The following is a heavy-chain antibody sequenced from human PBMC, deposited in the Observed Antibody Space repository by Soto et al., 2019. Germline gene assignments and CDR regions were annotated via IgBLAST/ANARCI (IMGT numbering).Heavy chain of an antibody. CDR1: GFSLSTSGVG. Sequence: QITLKESGPTLVKPTQTLTLTCTFSGFSLSTSGVGVGWIRQPPGKALEWLALIYWDDDKRYSPSLKSRLTIXKXTXKNQVVLTMTNMDPVDTATYYCAHRLGAAAGDYFDYWGQGTLVTVSS. D-gene: IGHD6-13*01. V-gene: IGHV2-5*02. CDR3: AHRLGAAAGDYFDY. J-gene: IGHJ4*02. CDR2: IYWDDDK.